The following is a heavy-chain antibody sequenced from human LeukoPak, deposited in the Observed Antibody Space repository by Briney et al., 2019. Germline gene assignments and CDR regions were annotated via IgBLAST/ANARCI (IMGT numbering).Heavy chain of an antibody. CDR2: INHSGST. Sequence: SETLSLTCAVCGGSFSGYYWSWLRQPPGKGLEWIGEINHSGSTNYNPSLKSRVTISVDTSKNQFSLKLSSVTAADTAVYYCATRGGYCSGGSCYHFDYWGQGPWSPSPQ. CDR1: GGSFSGYY. CDR3: ATRGGYCSGGSCYHFDY. V-gene: IGHV4-34*01. J-gene: IGHJ4*02. D-gene: IGHD2-15*01.